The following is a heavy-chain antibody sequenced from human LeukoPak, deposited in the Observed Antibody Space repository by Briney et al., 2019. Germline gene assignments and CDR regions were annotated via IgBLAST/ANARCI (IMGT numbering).Heavy chain of an antibody. J-gene: IGHJ4*02. Sequence: GGTLSLSCVASANSWMNWVRQAPGMGLVWVSHINSDGSWTSYADSVKGRFTISKYNAKNTVYLQMNSLRAEDTAVYYCVSFYETYWGRGTLVTVSS. CDR2: INSDGSWT. V-gene: IGHV3-74*01. CDR1: ANSW. D-gene: IGHD2/OR15-2a*01. CDR3: VSFYETY.